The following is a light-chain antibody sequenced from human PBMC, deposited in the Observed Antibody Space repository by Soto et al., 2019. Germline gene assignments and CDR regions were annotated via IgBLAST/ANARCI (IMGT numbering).Light chain of an antibody. Sequence: EIVLTQSPGTLSLSPGERATLSCRASQSVSSRYLAWYQQKPGQAPRLLIYGSSSRATGIPDRFSGGGSGIDFNLTISRLEPEDFAVYYCQQYGRSPPITFGGGTKVEIK. CDR3: QQYGRSPPIT. V-gene: IGKV3-20*01. CDR2: GSS. J-gene: IGKJ4*01. CDR1: QSVSSRY.